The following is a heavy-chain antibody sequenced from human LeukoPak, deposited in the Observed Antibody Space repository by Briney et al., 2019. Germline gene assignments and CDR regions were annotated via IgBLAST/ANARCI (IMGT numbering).Heavy chain of an antibody. CDR3: ARGRFGSC. CDR2: IWYDGSKK. D-gene: IGHD6-13*01. V-gene: IGHV3-33*01. Sequence: GRSLRLSCAASGFTFSSYGMHWVRQAPGKGLEWVAVIWYDGSKKYYADSVKGRFTISRDNAKNSLYLQMNSLRAEDMAVYYCARGRFGSCWGQGTLVTVSS. CDR1: GFTFSSYG. J-gene: IGHJ1*01.